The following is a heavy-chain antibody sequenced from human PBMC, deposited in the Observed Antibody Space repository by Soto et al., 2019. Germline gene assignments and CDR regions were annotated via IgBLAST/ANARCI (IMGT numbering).Heavy chain of an antibody. J-gene: IGHJ3*01. CDR3: ARGQEYGGNSDAFDV. Sequence: QVHLVQSGAEVKKPGSSVKVSCKYSGGTFRTESINWVRQAPGQGLEWMGGILPFFGTADYAPRFQGRVNITADGATTAAYVELSSLTSQDTAEYFCARGQEYGGNSDAFDVWVQGPMVTVSS. D-gene: IGHD4-17*01. CDR2: ILPFFGTA. CDR1: GGTFRTES. V-gene: IGHV1-69*13.